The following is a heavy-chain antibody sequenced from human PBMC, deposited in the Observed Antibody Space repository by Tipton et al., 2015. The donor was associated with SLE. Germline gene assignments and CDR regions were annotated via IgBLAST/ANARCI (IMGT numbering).Heavy chain of an antibody. J-gene: IGHJ6*02. CDR2: IFHSGNN. CDR3: ARGMVTWRGAIIGVDV. Sequence: TLSLTCTVSGGSVSSSSYYWGWIRQPPGKGLEWIGSIFHSGNNYYNPSLKSRITTSVDTSKNQFSLKLRSVTAADTAVYYCARGMVTWRGAIIGVDVWGQGTTVNVSS. CDR1: GGSVSSSSYY. D-gene: IGHD2-21*02. V-gene: IGHV4-39*07.